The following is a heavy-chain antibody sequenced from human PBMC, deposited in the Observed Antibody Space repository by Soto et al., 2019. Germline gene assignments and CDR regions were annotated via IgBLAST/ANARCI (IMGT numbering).Heavy chain of an antibody. V-gene: IGHV3-15*07. CDR1: SVTFINAG. Sequence: PAWSVGISCVSSSVTFINAGLNCVRQAQGKGLEWVGRIKSKTDGGTTDYAAPVKGRFTISRDDSKNTLYLQMNSLKTEDTAVYYCTTYYYDSSGYYYVGPFDYRGQRTLVTVSS. D-gene: IGHD3-22*01. J-gene: IGHJ4*02. CDR2: IKSKTDGGTT. CDR3: TTYYYDSSGYYYVGPFDY.